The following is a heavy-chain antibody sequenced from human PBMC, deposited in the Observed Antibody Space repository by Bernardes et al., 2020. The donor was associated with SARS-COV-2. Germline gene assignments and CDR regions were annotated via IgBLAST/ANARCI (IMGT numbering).Heavy chain of an antibody. Sequence: ASVKVSCKASGYTFTGYYMHWVRQAPGQGLEWMGWINPNSGGTNYAQKFQGWVTMTRDTSISTAYMELSRLRSDDTAVYYCVRDYDYVWGTHPYGMDVWGQGTTVTVSS. D-gene: IGHD3-16*01. V-gene: IGHV1-2*04. J-gene: IGHJ6*02. CDR2: INPNSGGT. CDR3: VRDYDYVWGTHPYGMDV. CDR1: GYTFTGYY.